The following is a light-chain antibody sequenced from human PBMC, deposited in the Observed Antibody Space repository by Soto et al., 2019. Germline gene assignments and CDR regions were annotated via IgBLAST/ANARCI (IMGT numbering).Light chain of an antibody. J-gene: IGLJ2*01. V-gene: IGLV2-14*03. Sequence: QPASVSGSPGQSITISCTGTSSDVGGYNYVSWYQQHPGKAPKLMISDVSNRPSGVSNRFSGSKSGNTASLTISGLQAEDEADYYCCSYTSSSTPVVFGGGTKLTVL. CDR3: CSYTSSSTPVV. CDR2: DVS. CDR1: SSDVGGYNY.